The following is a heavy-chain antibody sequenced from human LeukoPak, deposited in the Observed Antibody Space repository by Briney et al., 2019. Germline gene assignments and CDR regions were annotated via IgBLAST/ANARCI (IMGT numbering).Heavy chain of an antibody. CDR1: GYSISSGYY. CDR2: IYHSGST. CDR3: ARDYPKLRGHQGDY. V-gene: IGHV4-38-2*02. Sequence: PSETLSLTCTVSGYSISSGYYWGWIRQPPGKGLEWIGSIYHSGSTYYNPSLKSRVTISVDTSKNQFSLKLSSVTAADTAVYYCARDYPKLRGHQGDYWGQGTLVTVSS. J-gene: IGHJ4*02. D-gene: IGHD4-23*01.